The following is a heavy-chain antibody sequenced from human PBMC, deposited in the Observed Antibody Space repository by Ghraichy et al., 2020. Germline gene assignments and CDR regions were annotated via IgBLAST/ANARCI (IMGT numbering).Heavy chain of an antibody. Sequence: LSLTCAASGFTSSSYWMHWVRQAPGKGLVWVSRINSDGSSTSYADSVKGRFTISRDNAKITLYLQMNSLRAEDTAVYYCARDLAYYDILTGYYYYYGMDVWGQGTTVTVSS. J-gene: IGHJ6*02. CDR2: INSDGSST. V-gene: IGHV3-74*01. D-gene: IGHD3-9*01. CDR3: ARDLAYYDILTGYYYYYGMDV. CDR1: GFTSSSYW.